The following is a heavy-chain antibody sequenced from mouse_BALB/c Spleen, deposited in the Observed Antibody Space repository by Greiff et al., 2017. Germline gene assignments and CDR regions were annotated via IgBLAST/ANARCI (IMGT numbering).Heavy chain of an antibody. CDR1: GFNIKDTY. Sequence: VQLKESGAELVKPGASVKLSCTASGFNIKDTYMHWVKQRPEQGLEWIGRIDPANGNTKYDPKFQGKATITADTSSNTAYLQLSSLTSEDTAVYYCARAIYYYGSSPFYYAMDYWGQGTSVTVSS. V-gene: IGHV14-3*02. CDR2: IDPANGNT. CDR3: ARAIYYYGSSPFYYAMDY. D-gene: IGHD1-1*01. J-gene: IGHJ4*01.